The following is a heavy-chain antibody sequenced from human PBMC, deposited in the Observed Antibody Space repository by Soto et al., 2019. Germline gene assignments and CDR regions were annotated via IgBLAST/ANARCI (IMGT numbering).Heavy chain of an antibody. CDR3: ARGGAAAGTNWFDP. J-gene: IGHJ5*02. V-gene: IGHV1-8*01. CDR2: MNPNSGNT. CDR1: GYTFTSYD. Sequence: ASVKVSCKASGYTFTSYDINWVRQATGQGLEWMGWMNPNSGNTGYAQKFQGRVTMTRNTSISTAYIELSSLRSEDTAVYYCARGGAAAGTNWFDPWGQGTLVTVSS. D-gene: IGHD6-13*01.